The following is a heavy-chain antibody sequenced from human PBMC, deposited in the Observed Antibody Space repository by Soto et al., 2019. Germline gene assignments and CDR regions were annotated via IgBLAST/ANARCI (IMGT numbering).Heavy chain of an antibody. CDR3: ARGSRDIVVVPAAYLFDY. V-gene: IGHV1-8*02. D-gene: IGHD2-2*01. CDR2: MNPNSGNT. Sequence: GASVKVSCKASGYIFINYYIHWVRQAPGQGLEWMGWMNPNSGNTGYAQKFQGRVTMTRNTSISTAYMELSSLRSEDTAVYYCARGSRDIVVVPAAYLFDYWGQGTLVTVSS. J-gene: IGHJ4*02. CDR1: GYIFINYY.